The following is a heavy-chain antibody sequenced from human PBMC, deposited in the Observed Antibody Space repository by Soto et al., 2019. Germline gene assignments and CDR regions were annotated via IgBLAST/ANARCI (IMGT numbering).Heavy chain of an antibody. CDR1: GGSISSSSYY. CDR3: ARRPIAGGSGGARAFDI. J-gene: IGHJ3*02. Sequence: QLQLQESGPGLVKPSETLSLTCTVSGGSISSSSYYWGWIRQPPGKGLEWIGSIYYSGSTYYNPSLKSRVTISVDTSKNQFSLKLSSVTAADTAVYYCARRPIAGGSGGARAFDIWGQGTMVSVSS. V-gene: IGHV4-39*01. D-gene: IGHD2-15*01. CDR2: IYYSGST.